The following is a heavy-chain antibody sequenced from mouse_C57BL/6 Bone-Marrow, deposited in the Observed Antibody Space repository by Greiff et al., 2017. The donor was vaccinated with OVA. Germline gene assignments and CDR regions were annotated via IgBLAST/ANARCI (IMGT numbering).Heavy chain of an antibody. CDR3: ATCYYGSSYRYFDV. CDR1: GYSITSGYY. D-gene: IGHD1-1*01. Sequence: EVKLQESGPGLVKPSQSLSLTCSVTGYSITSGYYWNWIRQFPGNKLEWMGYISYDGSNNYNPSLKNRISITRDTSKNQFFLKLNSVTTEDTAIYYCATCYYGSSYRYFDVWGTGTTVTVSS. V-gene: IGHV3-6*01. CDR2: ISYDGSN. J-gene: IGHJ1*03.